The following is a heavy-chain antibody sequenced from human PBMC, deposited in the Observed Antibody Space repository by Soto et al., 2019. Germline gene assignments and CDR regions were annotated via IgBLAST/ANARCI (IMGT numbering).Heavy chain of an antibody. J-gene: IGHJ6*02. V-gene: IGHV3-30*03. Sequence: QVQLVESGGGVVHPGSSLRLSCAASGLTFNSYAMHWVRQAPGKGLEWVALISYDGSNKFYRDSVKGRFTISRDNSKTAVYLQMNSLRPEDTALYYCATDGDENWILEDGSYYYGMAVCGRGTTVIVSS. CDR1: GLTFNSYA. CDR3: ATDGDENWILEDGSYYYGMAV. D-gene: IGHD3-10*01. CDR2: ISYDGSNK.